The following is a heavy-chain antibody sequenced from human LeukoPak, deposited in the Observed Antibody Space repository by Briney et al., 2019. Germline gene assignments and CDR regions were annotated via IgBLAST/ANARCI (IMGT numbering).Heavy chain of an antibody. Sequence: ASVKVSCKASGFTFNRYGISWGRQAPGQGLEWMVCICAYNGDTYYAQKFQGRVTMTTDTSTSTAYMELRSLISDDTAVYYCARDPSNTSGRYAYIDYWGQGTLVTVSS. D-gene: IGHD6-19*01. CDR1: GFTFNRYG. J-gene: IGHJ4*02. CDR3: ARDPSNTSGRYAYIDY. V-gene: IGHV1-18*01. CDR2: ICAYNGDT.